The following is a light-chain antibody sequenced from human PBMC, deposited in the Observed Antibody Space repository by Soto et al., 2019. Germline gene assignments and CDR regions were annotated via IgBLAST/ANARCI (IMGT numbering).Light chain of an antibody. CDR3: QQGYDLPIT. Sequence: DIQMTQSPSSVSASVGDRVTFTCRAGENIDNYLAWYQQKPGKAPKLLIYLATTLQSGVPSRFRGSGYGRDFSLTVSSLQPEDFATYIYQQGYDLPITLGGGTKVEI. CDR2: LAT. V-gene: IGKV1D-12*01. CDR1: ENIDNY. J-gene: IGKJ4*01.